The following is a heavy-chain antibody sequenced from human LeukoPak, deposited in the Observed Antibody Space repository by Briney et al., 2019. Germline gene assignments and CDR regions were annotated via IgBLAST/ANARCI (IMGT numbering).Heavy chain of an antibody. CDR1: GDSVSSKSAA. V-gene: IGHV6-1*01. CDR3: ATDAGHWFDP. CDR2: TYYRSKWYN. J-gene: IGHJ5*02. Sequence: SQTLSLTCAISGDSVSSKSAAWNWIRQSPSRGLEWLGRTYYRSKWYNEYAVSLKGRITINPDTSKNQFSLQLNSVAPEDTAVYYCATDAGHWFDPWGQGTLVTVSS.